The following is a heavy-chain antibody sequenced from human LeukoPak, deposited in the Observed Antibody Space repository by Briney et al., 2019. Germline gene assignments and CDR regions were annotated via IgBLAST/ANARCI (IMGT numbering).Heavy chain of an antibody. V-gene: IGHV4-34*01. J-gene: IGHJ3*01. CDR2: INHSGST. D-gene: IGHD6-6*01. CDR3: ARYPHLLSSSFDV. Sequence: SETLSLTCAVYGGSFSGFYWSWIRQPPGKGLEWIGEINHSGSTNYIPSLKSRVTISVDTSKSQFSLKLRSVTAADTAVYYCARYPHLLSSSFDVWGQGTMVTVSS. CDR1: GGSFSGFY.